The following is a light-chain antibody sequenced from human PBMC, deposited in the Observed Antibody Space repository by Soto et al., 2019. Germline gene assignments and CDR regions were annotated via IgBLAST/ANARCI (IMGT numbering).Light chain of an antibody. Sequence: EIVLTQSPGTLSLSPGERATLSCRASQSVSSSYLAWYQQKPGQAPRLLIYGASSRATGIPDRFGGSGSGTDFTLTISRLEPEDFAVYYRQQYGSSPLTFGGGTKVEIK. CDR1: QSVSSSY. V-gene: IGKV3-20*01. CDR3: QQYGSSPLT. CDR2: GAS. J-gene: IGKJ4*01.